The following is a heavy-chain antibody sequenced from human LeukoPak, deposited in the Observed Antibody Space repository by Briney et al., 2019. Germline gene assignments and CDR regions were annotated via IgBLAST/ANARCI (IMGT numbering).Heavy chain of an antibody. Sequence: PSETLSLTCTVSGGSISSYYWSWMRQPPGHGLEWIGYIYYSGSTNYNPSLKSRVTISVDTSKNQFSLKLSSVAAADPAVYYCAKDAAGTYLYLYMDVWGKGTTVTVSS. CDR1: GGSISSYY. CDR3: AKDAAGTYLYLYMDV. D-gene: IGHD3-16*01. CDR2: IYYSGST. V-gene: IGHV4-59*01. J-gene: IGHJ6*03.